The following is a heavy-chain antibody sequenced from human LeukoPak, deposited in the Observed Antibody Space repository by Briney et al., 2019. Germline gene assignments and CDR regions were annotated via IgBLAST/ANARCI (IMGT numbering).Heavy chain of an antibody. CDR2: ISAYNGNT. V-gene: IGHV1-18*01. Sequence: ASVKVSCKASGYTFTSYGISWVRQAPGQGLEWMGWISAYNGNTNYAQKLQGRVTMTTDTSTSTAYMELRSLRSDDTAVYYCARPYYYDSSGHKRGVHDAVDIWGPGTKVTVSS. J-gene: IGHJ3*02. D-gene: IGHD3-22*01. CDR3: ARPYYYDSSGHKRGVHDAVDI. CDR1: GYTFTSYG.